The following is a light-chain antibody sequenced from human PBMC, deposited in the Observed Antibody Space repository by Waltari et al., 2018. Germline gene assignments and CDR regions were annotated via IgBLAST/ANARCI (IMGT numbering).Light chain of an antibody. V-gene: IGLV1-44*01. CDR3: ASWDDSLNGHWV. Sequence: QSVLTQPPSASGTPGQRVTISCSGSASNIGGNLVNWYQQLPGKAPKLHIYRSDQRPSGVLDRFSGSKSGTSASLAISGLQSEDEADYYCASWDDSLNGHWVFGGGTKVTVL. CDR1: ASNIGGNL. CDR2: RSD. J-gene: IGLJ3*02.